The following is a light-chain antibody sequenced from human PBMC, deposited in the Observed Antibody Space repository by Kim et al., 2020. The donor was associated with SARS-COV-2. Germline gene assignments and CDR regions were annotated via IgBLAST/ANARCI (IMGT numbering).Light chain of an antibody. V-gene: IGLV2-14*03. J-gene: IGLJ2*01. Sequence: QASTITCTRTSSDVGGYNYVSWYQQHPGKDHKLMIYNVSNRPSGVSNRFSGSKSGNTASLTISGLQAEDEADYYCSSYTSSSTLVVFGGGTQLTVL. CDR3: SSYTSSSTLVV. CDR1: SSDVGGYNY. CDR2: NVS.